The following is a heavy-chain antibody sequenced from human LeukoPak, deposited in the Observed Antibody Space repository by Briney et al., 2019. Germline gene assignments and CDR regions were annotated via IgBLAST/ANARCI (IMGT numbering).Heavy chain of an antibody. J-gene: IGHJ4*02. CDR1: GYTFTGYY. CDR2: INPDSGGT. V-gene: IGHV1-2*02. CDR3: GRDFRDSLDY. Sequence: GASVKVSCKASGYTFTGYYMHWVRQAPGQGLEWMGWINPDSGGTNFAQKFQGRVTMTRDTSISTAYMELSGLRSDDTAVYYCGRDFRDSLDYWGQGTLVTVSS.